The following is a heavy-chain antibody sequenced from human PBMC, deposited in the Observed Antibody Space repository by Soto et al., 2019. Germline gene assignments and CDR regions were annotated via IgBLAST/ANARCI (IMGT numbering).Heavy chain of an antibody. Sequence: GASVKVSCKASGGTFSSYAISWVRQAPGQGLEWMGGIIPIFGTANYAQKFQGRVTITADESTSTAYMELSSLRSEDTAVYYCAAYYDSSGYRVFVYWGQGTLVTVSS. J-gene: IGHJ4*02. CDR3: AAYYDSSGYRVFVY. CDR2: IIPIFGTA. V-gene: IGHV1-69*13. D-gene: IGHD3-22*01. CDR1: GGTFSSYA.